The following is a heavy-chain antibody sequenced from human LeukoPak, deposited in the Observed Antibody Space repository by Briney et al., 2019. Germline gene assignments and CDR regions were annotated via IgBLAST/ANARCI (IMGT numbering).Heavy chain of an antibody. CDR2: IKQDGSQK. V-gene: IGHV3-7*01. CDR3: ARDRRAGGWSGAFNI. D-gene: IGHD3-3*01. J-gene: IGHJ3*02. Sequence: GGSLRLSCAASGFTFSSFWMNWVRQAPGKGLEYVANIKQDGSQKYYVDSVKGRFTISRDNTENSLYLQMNYLTTDDTAVYYCARDRRAGGWSGAFNIWGQGTKVTVSS. CDR1: GFTFSSFW.